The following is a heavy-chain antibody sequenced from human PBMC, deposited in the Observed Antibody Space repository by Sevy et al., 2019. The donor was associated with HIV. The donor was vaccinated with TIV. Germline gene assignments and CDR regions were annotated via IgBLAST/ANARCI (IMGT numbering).Heavy chain of an antibody. V-gene: IGHV4-59*01. CDR2: IYYSGST. Sequence: SETLSLTCTVSGGSISSYYWSWIRQPPGKGLEWIGYIYYSGSTNHKPSLKSRFTITVDTSKNQFSLKLSSVTAAETAGYYCASEMLGYCSSTSCHDEGYFDYWSHGTLVAFSS. J-gene: IGHJ4*01. D-gene: IGHD2-2*01. CDR1: GGSISSYY. CDR3: ASEMLGYCSSTSCHDEGYFDY.